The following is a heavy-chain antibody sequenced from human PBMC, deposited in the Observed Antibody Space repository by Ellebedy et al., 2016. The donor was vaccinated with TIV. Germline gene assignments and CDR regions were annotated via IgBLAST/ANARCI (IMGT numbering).Heavy chain of an antibody. V-gene: IGHV3-30-3*01. CDR1: GFTFSSYA. J-gene: IGHJ4*02. CDR3: ARGLDY. D-gene: IGHD3-16*01. CDR2: ISYDGSNK. Sequence: GESLKISXAASGFTFSSYAMHWVRQAPGKGLEWVAVISYDGSNKYYADSVKGRFTISRDNSKNTLYLQMNSLRAEDTAVYYCARGLDYWGQGTLVTVSS.